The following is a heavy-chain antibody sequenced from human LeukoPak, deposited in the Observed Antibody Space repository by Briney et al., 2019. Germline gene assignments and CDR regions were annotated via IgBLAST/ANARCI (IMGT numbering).Heavy chain of an antibody. D-gene: IGHD4-11*01. Sequence: SETLSLTCSVSGDSISTYFWSWIRQPPGRGLEWIGYIHYSGSTNYNPSLKSRVTISVDTSKNQFSLKLSSVTAADTAVYYCARTPPYSNYFDYWGQGTLVTVSS. CDR2: IHYSGST. CDR1: GDSISTYF. CDR3: ARTPPYSNYFDY. V-gene: IGHV4-59*01. J-gene: IGHJ4*02.